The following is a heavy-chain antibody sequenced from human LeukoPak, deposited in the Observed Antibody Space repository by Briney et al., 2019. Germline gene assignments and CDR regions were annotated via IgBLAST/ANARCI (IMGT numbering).Heavy chain of an antibody. Sequence: ASVKVSCKASGYTFTGYYMHWARQAPGQGLEWMGRINPNSGGTNYAQKFQGRVTMTRDTSISTAYMELSRLRSDDTAVYYCARARQQLVQGVDYWGQGTLVTVSS. CDR1: GYTFTGYY. J-gene: IGHJ4*02. CDR3: ARARQQLVQGVDY. D-gene: IGHD6-13*01. CDR2: INPNSGGT. V-gene: IGHV1-2*06.